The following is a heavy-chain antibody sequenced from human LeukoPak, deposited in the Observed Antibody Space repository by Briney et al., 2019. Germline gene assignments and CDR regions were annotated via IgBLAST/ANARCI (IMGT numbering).Heavy chain of an antibody. CDR1: GFTFSGYW. D-gene: IGHD2-2*01. CDR2: INSDGTTT. Sequence: GGSLRLSCVASGFTFSGYWMHWVRQAPGKGLVWVSRINSDGTTTNYADSVRGRFTISRDSTKNTLYLEMNSLRAEDMAVYYCWVPATAGEDDYWGQGTLVSVSS. J-gene: IGHJ4*02. CDR3: WVPATAGEDDY. V-gene: IGHV3-74*01.